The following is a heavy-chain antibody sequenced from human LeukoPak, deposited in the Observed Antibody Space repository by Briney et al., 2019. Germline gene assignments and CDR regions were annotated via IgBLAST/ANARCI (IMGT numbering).Heavy chain of an antibody. CDR2: ISSSSSSI. D-gene: IGHD3-3*01. J-gene: IGHJ6*03. CDR3: ARVGWSGYLDYYMDV. V-gene: IGHV3-21*01. CDR1: GFTFSSYS. Sequence: GGSLRLSCAASGFTFSSYSMNWVPQAPGKGLEWVSSISSSSSSIYYADSVKGRFTISRDNAKNSLFLQMNSLRAEDTAVYYCARVGWSGYLDYYMDVWGKGTTVTVYS.